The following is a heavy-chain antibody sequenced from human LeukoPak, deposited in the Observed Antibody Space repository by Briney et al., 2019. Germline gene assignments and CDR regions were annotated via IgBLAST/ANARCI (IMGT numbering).Heavy chain of an antibody. Sequence: SETLSLTCAVYGGSFSGYYWSWIRQPPGKGLEWIGEINHSGSTNYNPSLKSRVTISVDTSKNQFSLKLSSVTAADTAVYYCARGPLVWGSYRYTRAFDIWGQGTMVTVSS. CDR1: GGSFSGYY. CDR2: INHSGST. D-gene: IGHD3-16*02. CDR3: ARGPLVWGSYRYTRAFDI. V-gene: IGHV4-34*01. J-gene: IGHJ3*02.